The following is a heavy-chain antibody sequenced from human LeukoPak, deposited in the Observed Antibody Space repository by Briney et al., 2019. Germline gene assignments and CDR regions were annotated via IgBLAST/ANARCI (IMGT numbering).Heavy chain of an antibody. Sequence: GGSLRLSCAASGFTVSSNYMSSVREAPGKGLEWVSIIYSGGSTYYADSVKGRFTISRDNSKNTLFLQMNSLRAEDTAMYYCARSNSATIPGADPWGQGTLVTVSS. CDR3: ARSNSATIPGADP. J-gene: IGHJ5*02. V-gene: IGHV3-53*01. D-gene: IGHD1-26*01. CDR1: GFTVSSNY. CDR2: IYSGGST.